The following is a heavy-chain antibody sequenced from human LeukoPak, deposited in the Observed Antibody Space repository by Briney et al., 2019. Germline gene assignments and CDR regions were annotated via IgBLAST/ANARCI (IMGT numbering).Heavy chain of an antibody. CDR3: ARPMVRGATSPFDY. V-gene: IGHV4-59*08. CDR2: IYYSGST. D-gene: IGHD3-10*01. Sequence: SGTLSLTCTVSGGSISSYYWSWIRQPPGKGLEWIGYIYYSGSTNYNPSLKSRVTISVDTSKNQFSLKLSSVTAADTAVYYCARPMVRGATSPFDYWGQGTLVTVSS. J-gene: IGHJ4*02. CDR1: GGSISSYY.